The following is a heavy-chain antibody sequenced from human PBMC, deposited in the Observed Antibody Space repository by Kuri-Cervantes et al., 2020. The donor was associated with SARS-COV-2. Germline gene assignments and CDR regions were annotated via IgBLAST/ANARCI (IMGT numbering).Heavy chain of an antibody. CDR1: GGSIRSGSYY. V-gene: IGHV4-39*02. J-gene: IGHJ4*02. Sequence: GSLRLSCTVSGGSIRSGSYYWGWIRQSPGKGLEWIGSIYHSGTTYYNPSLKSRVTLSVDTSKNHFSLRLSSLTAADAAVYYCATLPGRGDYYTSGTVSDNWGQGTLVTVSS. CDR2: IYHSGTT. CDR3: ATLPGRGDYYTSGTVSDN. D-gene: IGHD3-10*01.